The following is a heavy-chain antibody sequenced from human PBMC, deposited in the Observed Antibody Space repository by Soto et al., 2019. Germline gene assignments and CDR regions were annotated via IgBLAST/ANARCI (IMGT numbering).Heavy chain of an antibody. CDR2: IYWDDDE. CDR3: AHRPRGYSYHFDY. D-gene: IGHD5-18*01. J-gene: IGHJ4*02. V-gene: IGHV2-5*02. CDR1: GFSLSTRGVG. Sequence: QITLKESGPTLVKPTQTLTLTCTFSGFSLSTRGVGVGWIRQPPGKALEWLALIYWDDDEGYSPSLKSRLTXTXDXXKTQVVLTMTHMDPVDTATYYCAHRPRGYSYHFDYWGQGTLVTVSS.